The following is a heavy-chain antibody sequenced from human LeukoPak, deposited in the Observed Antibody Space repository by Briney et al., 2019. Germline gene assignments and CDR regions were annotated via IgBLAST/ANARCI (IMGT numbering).Heavy chain of an antibody. D-gene: IGHD2-2*01. CDR1: GFSFNNHE. Sequence: GGSLRLSCVASGFSFNNHEMTWVRQAPGKGLEWVSYISSGGGSIYYADSVKGRFTVSRDNAKNSLYLQMNSLRAEDTAVYYCARDGYCRSTSCFHGFDYWGQGTLVTVSS. V-gene: IGHV3-48*03. J-gene: IGHJ4*02. CDR2: ISSGGGSI. CDR3: ARDGYCRSTSCFHGFDY.